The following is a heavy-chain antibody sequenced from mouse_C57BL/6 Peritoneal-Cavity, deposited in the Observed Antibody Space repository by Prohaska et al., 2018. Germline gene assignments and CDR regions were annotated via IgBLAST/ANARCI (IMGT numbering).Heavy chain of an antibody. Sequence: HGKSLEWIGDINPNNGGTSYNQKFKGEATLTVDKSSSTAYMELRSLTSEDSAVYYCARYDYDFDYWGQGTTLTVSS. J-gene: IGHJ2*01. V-gene: IGHV1-26*01. CDR2: INPNNGGT. D-gene: IGHD2-4*01. CDR3: ARYDYDFDY.